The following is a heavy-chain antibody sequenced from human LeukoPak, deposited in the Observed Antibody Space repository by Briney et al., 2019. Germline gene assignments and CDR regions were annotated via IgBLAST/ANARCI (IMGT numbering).Heavy chain of an antibody. D-gene: IGHD1-26*01. J-gene: IGHJ4*02. V-gene: IGHV3-21*01. CDR3: ARDPRGKVGATVGL. Sequence: GGSLRLSCAASGFTFSSYSMNWVRQAPGKGLEWVSSISSSSSYIYYADSVKGRFTISRDNSKNSLYLQMNSLRAGDTAVYYCARDPRGKVGATVGLWGQGTLVTVSS. CDR1: GFTFSSYS. CDR2: ISSSSSYI.